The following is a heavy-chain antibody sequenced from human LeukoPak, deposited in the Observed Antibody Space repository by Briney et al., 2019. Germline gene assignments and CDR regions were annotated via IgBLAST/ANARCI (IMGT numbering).Heavy chain of an antibody. J-gene: IGHJ4*02. CDR2: INSDGSSI. D-gene: IGHD1-14*01. CDR3: ARVGFDNNGLDY. Sequence: GGSLILSCVASGFTFSSYWMHWVRQTPGKGLVWVSRINSDGSSINYADSVKGRFTISRDNAKNTLYLQMNSLRAEDTAVYYCARVGFDNNGLDYWGQGTLVTVSS. V-gene: IGHV3-74*01. CDR1: GFTFSSYW.